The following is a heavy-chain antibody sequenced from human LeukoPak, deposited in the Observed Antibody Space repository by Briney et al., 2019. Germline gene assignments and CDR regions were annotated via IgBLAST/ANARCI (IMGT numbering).Heavy chain of an antibody. J-gene: IGHJ4*02. Sequence: SETLSLTCTVSGGSISSYYWSWIRQPPGKRLEWIGYIYYSGSTNYNPSLKSRVTISVDTSKNQFSLKLSSVTAADTAVYYCARVNAALYDYWGQGTLVTVSS. CDR1: GGSISSYY. CDR3: ARVNAALYDY. CDR2: IYYSGST. D-gene: IGHD2-2*02. V-gene: IGHV4-59*01.